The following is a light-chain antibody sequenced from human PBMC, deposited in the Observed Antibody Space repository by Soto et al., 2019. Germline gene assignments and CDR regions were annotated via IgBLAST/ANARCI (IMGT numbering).Light chain of an antibody. CDR3: QHYINFSGT. J-gene: IGKJ1*01. CDR2: DAS. Sequence: DIQMTQSPSTLSASVGDRVTITCRASQSISNWLAWYQQKPGKAPKLLIYDASTLQSGVSSRFSGSGSGTEFTLTSSNLQPDDFASYYCQHYINFSGTFGQGTTVDI. V-gene: IGKV1-5*01. CDR1: QSISNW.